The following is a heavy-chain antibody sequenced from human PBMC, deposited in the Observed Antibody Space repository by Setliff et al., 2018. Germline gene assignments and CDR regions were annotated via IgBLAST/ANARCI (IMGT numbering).Heavy chain of an antibody. J-gene: IGHJ3*01. D-gene: IGHD6-6*01. V-gene: IGHV1-18*01. Sequence: RASVKDSCKASGSPFNTYDINWVRQAPGQGLEWLGRIDLYNAGTTYAEKMETKVTMTVDTSSNIGYMELRSLTSDDTGIYFCAMSSWPGRPNDFDLWGQGTEVTVSS. CDR3: AMSSWPGRPNDFDL. CDR1: GSPFNTYD. CDR2: IDLYNAGT.